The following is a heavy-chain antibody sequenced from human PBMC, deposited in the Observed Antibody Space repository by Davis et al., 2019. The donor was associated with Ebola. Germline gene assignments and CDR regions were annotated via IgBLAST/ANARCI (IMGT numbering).Heavy chain of an antibody. CDR3: ASCGYSYGYRDYYYYGMDV. CDR2: MNPNSGNT. D-gene: IGHD5-18*01. J-gene: IGHJ6*04. V-gene: IGHV1-8*01. CDR1: GYTFTSHD. Sequence: AASVKVSCKASGYTFTSHDINWVRQATGQGLEWMGWMNPNSGNTGYAQKFQGRVTMTRSTSISTAYMELSSLRSEDTAVYYCASCGYSYGYRDYYYYGMDVWGKGTTVTVSS.